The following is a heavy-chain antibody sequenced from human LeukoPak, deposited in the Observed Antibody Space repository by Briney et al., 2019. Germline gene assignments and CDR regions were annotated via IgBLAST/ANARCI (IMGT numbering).Heavy chain of an antibody. V-gene: IGHV3-7*01. J-gene: IGHJ4*02. CDR1: GFTFSSYW. CDR2: IKQDGSEK. CDR3: AGDHPPRMRTYFDY. D-gene: IGHD2-15*01. Sequence: GGSLRPSCAASGFTFSSYWMSWVRQAPGKGLEWVANIKQDGSEKYYVDSVKGRFTISRDNAKNSLYLQMNSLRAEDTAVYYCAGDHPPRMRTYFDYWGQGTLVTVSS.